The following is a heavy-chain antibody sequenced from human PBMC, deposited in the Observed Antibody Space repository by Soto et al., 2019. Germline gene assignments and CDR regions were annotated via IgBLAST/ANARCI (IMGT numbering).Heavy chain of an antibody. CDR1: GGTFSNYA. D-gene: IGHD5-12*01. CDR2: IIPIFGTA. V-gene: IGHV1-69*15. J-gene: IGHJ5*02. Sequence: QVQLMQSGAEVKKPGSSVKVSCKASGGTFSNYAITWVRQAPGQGLEWLGRIIPIFGTANYAQKFQGRVTITAGESTTTAYMELSSLRSDDTAVYYCAKDGGRAGYFGNWFDPWGQGTLVTVSS. CDR3: AKDGGRAGYFGNWFDP.